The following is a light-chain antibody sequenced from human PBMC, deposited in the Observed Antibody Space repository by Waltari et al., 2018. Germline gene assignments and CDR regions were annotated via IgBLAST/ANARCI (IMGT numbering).Light chain of an antibody. Sequence: SYELTQPPSVSVAPGQTATITCSGDKLGDRFVQWFQQTPGQSTLVVVYEGTKRPSGIPGLFSGSSSGNTATLTISGTLAMDEAVYHCQVWDSTSGHVVFGAGTKLTVL. CDR1: KLGDRF. V-gene: IGLV3-1*01. CDR3: QVWDSTSGHVV. CDR2: EGT. J-gene: IGLJ2*01.